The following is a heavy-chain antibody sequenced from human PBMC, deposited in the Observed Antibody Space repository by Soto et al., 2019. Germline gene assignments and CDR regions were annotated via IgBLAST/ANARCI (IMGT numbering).Heavy chain of an antibody. Sequence: EVQLVESGGGLVQPGGSLRLSCAASGFTVSSNYMSWVRQAPGKGLEWVSIIYSDGSTYYADSVKGRFTISRDNSKNTLYLQMNSLRAEDTAVYYCARSADSSGYYYTGYFDYWGQGTLVTVSS. J-gene: IGHJ4*02. D-gene: IGHD3-22*01. CDR1: GFTVSSNY. CDR2: IYSDGST. CDR3: ARSADSSGYYYTGYFDY. V-gene: IGHV3-66*01.